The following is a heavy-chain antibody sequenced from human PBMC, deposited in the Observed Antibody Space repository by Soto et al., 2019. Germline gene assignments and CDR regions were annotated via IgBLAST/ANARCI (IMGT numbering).Heavy chain of an antibody. Sequence: QVHLEQSGAEVKKPGSSVKVSCKASGGTFRTAAISWVRQAPGQGLEWLGGIMPVFRTPDYAQRFQGRVTITADESTSTAYMELSGLRSDDPAVYYCARENDRPQLGGNYYYILDVWGQGTTITVSS. V-gene: IGHV1-69*12. CDR2: IMPVFRTP. CDR1: GGTFRTAA. D-gene: IGHD3-3*02. J-gene: IGHJ6*02. CDR3: ARENDRPQLGGNYYYILDV.